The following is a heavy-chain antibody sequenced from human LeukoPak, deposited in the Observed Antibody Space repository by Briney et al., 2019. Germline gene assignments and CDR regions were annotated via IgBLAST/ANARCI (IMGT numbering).Heavy chain of an antibody. V-gene: IGHV3-30*18. CDR2: ISYDGSNK. J-gene: IGHJ4*02. CDR1: GFTFSSYG. CDR3: AKEARVLLWFGELLS. D-gene: IGHD3-10*01. Sequence: PGRPLRLSCAASGFTFSSYGMHWVRQAPGKGLEWVAVISYDGSNKYYADSVKGRFTISRDNSKNTLYLQMNSLRAEDTAVYYCAKEARVLLWFGELLSWGQGTLVTVSS.